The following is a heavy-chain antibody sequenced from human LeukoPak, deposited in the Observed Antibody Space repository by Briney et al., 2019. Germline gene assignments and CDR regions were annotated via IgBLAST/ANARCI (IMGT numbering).Heavy chain of an antibody. CDR3: ARDKVGRWDLHSSPKDY. D-gene: IGHD1-26*01. V-gene: IGHV1-18*01. J-gene: IGHJ4*02. CDR2: ISAYNGNT. Sequence: ASVKVSCKASGHTFTSYGISWVRQAPGQGLEWMGWISAYNGNTNYAQKLQGRVTMTTDTSTSTAYMERRSLRSDDTAVYYCARDKVGRWDLHSSPKDYWGQGTLVTVSS. CDR1: GHTFTSYG.